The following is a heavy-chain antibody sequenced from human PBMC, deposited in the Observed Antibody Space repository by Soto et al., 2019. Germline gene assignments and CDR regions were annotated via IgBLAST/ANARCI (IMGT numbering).Heavy chain of an antibody. Sequence: QVQLQQWGAGLLKPSETLSLTCAVYGGSFSGHYWTWIRQHPGKGLEWIGEINHSRSTNNNLSLRSGVTITVDTSKNPFSLKLRSVTAADTAVYYCARGWGRIFDYWGQGTLVTVSS. D-gene: IGHD7-27*01. CDR2: INHSRST. CDR1: GGSFSGHY. J-gene: IGHJ4*02. CDR3: ARGWGRIFDY. V-gene: IGHV4-34*01.